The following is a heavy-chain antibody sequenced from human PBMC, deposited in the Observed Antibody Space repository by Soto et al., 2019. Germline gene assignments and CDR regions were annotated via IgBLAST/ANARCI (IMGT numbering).Heavy chain of an antibody. V-gene: IGHV4-39*01. CDR3: ARHGGYCSSTSCYPTPNWFDP. CDR2: IYYSGST. CDR1: GGSISSSSYY. D-gene: IGHD2-2*01. Sequence: QLHLQESGPGLVKPSETLSLTCTVSGGSISSSSYYWGWIRQPPGKGLEWIGSIYYSGSTYYNPSLKSRVTISVDTSKTQFSLKLSSVTAADTAVYYCARHGGYCSSTSCYPTPNWFDPWGQGTLVTVSS. J-gene: IGHJ5*02.